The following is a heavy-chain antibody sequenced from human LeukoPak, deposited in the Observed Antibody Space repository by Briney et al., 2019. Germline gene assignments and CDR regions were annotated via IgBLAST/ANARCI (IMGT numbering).Heavy chain of an antibody. V-gene: IGHV3-43*02. CDR2: ISGDGGST. J-gene: IGHJ6*03. Sequence: PGGSLILSCAASGFTFDDYAMHWVRQAPGKGLEWVSLISGDGGSTYYADSVKGRFTISRDNSKNSLYLQMNSLRTEDTALYYCVKIGGYCSSTSCYKSYYYYYMDVWGKGTTVTVSS. CDR3: VKIGGYCSSTSCYKSYYYYYMDV. D-gene: IGHD2-2*02. CDR1: GFTFDDYA.